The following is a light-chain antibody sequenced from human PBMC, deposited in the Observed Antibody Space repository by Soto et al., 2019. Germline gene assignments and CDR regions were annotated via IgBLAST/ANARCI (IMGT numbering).Light chain of an antibody. V-gene: IGLV2-8*01. Sequence: QSALTQPPSASGSPGQSVTISCTGTSSDVGGYNYVSWYQQYPGRAPKLMIYEVTKRPSGVPDRFSGSKSGNTASLTVSGLQAEDEADYYCSSYAASNNFXFVFGGGTQLTV. CDR3: SSYAASNNFXFV. CDR2: EVT. J-gene: IGLJ3*02. CDR1: SSDVGGYNY.